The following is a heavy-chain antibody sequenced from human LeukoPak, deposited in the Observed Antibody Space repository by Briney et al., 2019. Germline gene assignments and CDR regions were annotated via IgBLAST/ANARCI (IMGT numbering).Heavy chain of an antibody. J-gene: IGHJ4*02. CDR1: GGSFSGYY. Sequence: PSETLSLTCAVYGGSFSGYYWSWIRQPPGKGLEWIGEINHSGSTNYNPSLKSRVTISVDTSKNQFSLKLSSVTAADTAVYYCARSGYSYYFDYCGQGTLVTVSS. CDR3: ARSGYSYYFDY. D-gene: IGHD3-3*01. V-gene: IGHV4-34*01. CDR2: INHSGST.